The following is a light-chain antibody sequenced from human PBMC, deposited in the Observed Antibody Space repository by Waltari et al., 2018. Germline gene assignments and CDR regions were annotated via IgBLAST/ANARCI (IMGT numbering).Light chain of an antibody. V-gene: IGKV4-1*01. Sequence: DIVMTQSPDSLAVSLGERATINCKSSQSVLYSSNNKKYLAWYQQKPGQPPKLRIYWASTRESGVPDRFSGSGSGTDFTLTISSLQAEDVAVYYCQQYYSIPYTFGQGTKLEIK. CDR3: QQYYSIPYT. CDR1: QSVLYSSNNKKY. CDR2: WAS. J-gene: IGKJ2*01.